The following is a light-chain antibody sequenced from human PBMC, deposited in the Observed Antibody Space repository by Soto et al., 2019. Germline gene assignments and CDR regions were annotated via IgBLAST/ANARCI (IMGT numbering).Light chain of an antibody. V-gene: IGKV1-5*03. CDR1: QTISSW. CDR2: KAS. J-gene: IGKJ2*01. CDR3: QQYSTYPYI. Sequence: DIQLTQSHSTLSGSVGDRVSLTCRASQTISSWLAWYQQKPGKAPKLLIYKASTLESGVPSRFSGSGIGTEFSLSISSLQPDDFATYYCQQYSTYPYIFGQGTKVDIK.